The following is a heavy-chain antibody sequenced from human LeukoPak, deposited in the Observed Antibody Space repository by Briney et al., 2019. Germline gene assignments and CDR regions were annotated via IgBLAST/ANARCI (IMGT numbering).Heavy chain of an antibody. V-gene: IGHV1-46*01. Sequence: ASVKVSCKASGYAFTSYHRHGMRQAPRQVLGCMGIIIPSSGSTTYAQKFQGRVTMTRDTSTSTVYMELSSLTSDDTAVYFCARSDYNDYRGLGFWGQGTLVTVSS. D-gene: IGHD4-11*01. J-gene: IGHJ4*02. CDR1: GYAFTSYH. CDR3: ARSDYNDYRGLGF. CDR2: IIPSSGST.